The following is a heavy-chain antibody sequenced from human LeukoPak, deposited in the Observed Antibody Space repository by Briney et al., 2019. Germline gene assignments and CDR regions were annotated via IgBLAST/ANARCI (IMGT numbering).Heavy chain of an antibody. CDR1: GFTFSNYA. Sequence: GGSLRLSCAASGFTFSNYALPWVRQAPGKGLEWMAVISSDGSSTYYGDSVKGRFTISRDNAKNSLYLQMNSLRAEDTAVYYCATSYCSGGSCYSWTWNYWGQGTLVTVSS. D-gene: IGHD2-15*01. CDR3: ATSYCSGGSCYSWTWNY. J-gene: IGHJ4*02. V-gene: IGHV3-30-3*01. CDR2: ISSDGSST.